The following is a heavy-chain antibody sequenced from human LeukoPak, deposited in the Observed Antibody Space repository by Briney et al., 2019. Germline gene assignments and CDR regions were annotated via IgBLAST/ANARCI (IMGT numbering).Heavy chain of an antibody. CDR3: ARSAYYGQDYYYYMDV. CDR2: ISSSSSTI. CDR1: GFTFSSYS. Sequence: GGSLRLSCAASGFTFSSYSMNWVRQAPGKGLEWVSYISSSSSTIYYADSVKGRFTISRDNAKNSLYLQMDSLRAEDTAVYYCARSAYYGQDYYYYMDVWGKGTTVTISS. J-gene: IGHJ6*03. V-gene: IGHV3-48*01. D-gene: IGHD3-10*01.